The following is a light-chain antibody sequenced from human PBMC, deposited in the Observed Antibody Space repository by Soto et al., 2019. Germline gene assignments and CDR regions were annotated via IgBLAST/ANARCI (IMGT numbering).Light chain of an antibody. Sequence: DTQLTQSPGTLSASIGDRVSITCRASQPISDWLAWYQHKPGQAPKLLIFDASSLESGVPSRFSGTGSGTELTLTITSLQTDDFATYYCQQYNTVPYIFGTGTTVEIK. J-gene: IGKJ3*01. V-gene: IGKV1-5*01. CDR1: QPISDW. CDR2: DAS. CDR3: QQYNTVPYI.